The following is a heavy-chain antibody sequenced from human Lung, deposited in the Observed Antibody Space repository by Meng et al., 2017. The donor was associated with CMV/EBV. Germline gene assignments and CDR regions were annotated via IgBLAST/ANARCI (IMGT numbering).Heavy chain of an antibody. V-gene: IGHV1-3*01. CDR2: INVDSGNT. D-gene: IGHD5-12*01. J-gene: IGHJ5*01. CDR1: GYTFTEYA. Sequence: SCQTSGYTFTEYALQWVRQAPGQRLEWMGWINVDSGNTKYSQNFQGRLTITRDTSATTAYMELSSLRSEDTAVYYCARDVYGGYDSWGQGTLVTVSS. CDR3: ARDVYGGYDS.